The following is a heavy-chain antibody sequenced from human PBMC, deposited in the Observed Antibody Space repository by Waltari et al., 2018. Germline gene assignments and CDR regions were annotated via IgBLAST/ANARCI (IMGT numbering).Heavy chain of an antibody. CDR1: GYTFTSYD. CDR3: AKAGRNCSGGSCYSSFDY. J-gene: IGHJ4*02. Sequence: QVQLVQSGAEVKKPGASVKVSCKASGYTFTSYDINWVRQATGQGLEWMGWMNPILGIANYAQKSQGRVTITADKSTSTAYMELSSLRAEDTAVYYCAKAGRNCSGGSCYSSFDYWGQGTLVTVSS. V-gene: IGHV1-69*09. D-gene: IGHD2-15*01. CDR2: MNPILGIA.